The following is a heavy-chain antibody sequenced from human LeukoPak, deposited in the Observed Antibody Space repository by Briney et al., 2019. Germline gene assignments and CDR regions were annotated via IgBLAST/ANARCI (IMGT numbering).Heavy chain of an antibody. CDR2: IYHGGTT. CDR3: ATYLYGGDYGSYYFDY. Sequence: SETLSLTCAASGGSITSSHWWSWARQPPGKGLEWIGEIYHGGTTNYNPSLRSRVTMSVDKSKNQFYLKVSSVTAADTAVYYCATYLYGGDYGSYYFDYWGQGTLVTVSS. J-gene: IGHJ4*02. V-gene: IGHV4-4*02. D-gene: IGHD4-23*01. CDR1: GGSITSSHW.